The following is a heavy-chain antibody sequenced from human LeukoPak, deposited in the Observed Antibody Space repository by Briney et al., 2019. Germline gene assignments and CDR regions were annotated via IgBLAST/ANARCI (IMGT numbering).Heavy chain of an antibody. Sequence: SETLSLTCTVSGGSISSYYWSWIRQPPGKGLEWIGYIYYSGSTNYNPSLKSRVTISVDTSKNQFSLKLSSVTAADTAVYYCARETPKHYYDSSGPTLDYWGQGTLVTVSS. D-gene: IGHD3-22*01. CDR1: GGSISSYY. CDR3: ARETPKHYYDSSGPTLDY. J-gene: IGHJ4*02. CDR2: IYYSGST. V-gene: IGHV4-59*12.